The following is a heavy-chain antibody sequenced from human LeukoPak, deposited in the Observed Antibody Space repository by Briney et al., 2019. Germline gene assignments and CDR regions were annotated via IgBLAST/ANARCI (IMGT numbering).Heavy chain of an antibody. D-gene: IGHD3-22*01. J-gene: IGHJ4*02. V-gene: IGHV1-18*01. CDR3: ARGAYYDSSGYYYGSAGPYYFDY. Sequence: APVKVSCKTSGYTFTTNAISWVRQAPGQGLEWMGWISAYNGNTNYAQKLQGRVTMTTDTSTSTAYMELRSLRSDDTAVYYCARGAYYDSSGYYYGSAGPYYFDYWGQGTPVTVSS. CDR2: ISAYNGNT. CDR1: GYTFTTNA.